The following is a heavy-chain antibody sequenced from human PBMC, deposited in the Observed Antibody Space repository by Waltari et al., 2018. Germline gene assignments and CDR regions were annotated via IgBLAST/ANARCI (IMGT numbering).Heavy chain of an antibody. J-gene: IGHJ4*02. CDR1: DFTFSNYA. D-gene: IGHD6-19*01. CDR2: ISGDGGST. CDR3: AKTPCGSACTSSFDY. Sequence: EVQLLESGGGLVQPGGSLRLSCAASDFTFSNYAMKWVRQAPGKGLEWVSMISGDGGSTYYADSVKGRFTISRDNSKNTLNLRMNSLRAEDTAVYYCAKTPCGSACTSSFDYWGRGTLVTVSS. V-gene: IGHV3-23*01.